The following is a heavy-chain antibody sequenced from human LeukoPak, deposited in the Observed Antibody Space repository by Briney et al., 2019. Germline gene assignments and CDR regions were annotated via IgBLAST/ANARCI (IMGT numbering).Heavy chain of an antibody. CDR3: ATRLAVDAFDI. V-gene: IGHV3-30*04. Sequence: GGSLRLSCAASGFTFRTSTMHWVRQAPGKGLEWVAAISYDGNSQYYADSVKGRFHIYRDNLKSAQYLQMNSLRGEDTALYHCATRLAVDAFDIWGQGAMVTVSS. CDR2: ISYDGNSQ. CDR1: GFTFRTST. D-gene: IGHD3-9*01. J-gene: IGHJ3*02.